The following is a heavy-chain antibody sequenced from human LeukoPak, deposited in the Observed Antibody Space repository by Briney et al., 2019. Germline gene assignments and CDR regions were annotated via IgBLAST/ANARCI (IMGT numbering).Heavy chain of an antibody. CDR1: GGSISINY. Sequence: PSETLSLTCTVSGGSISINYWSWIRQPPGKGLEWIGNIYYNGRTYYSPSLKSRGTISVDTSNNQFSLKLSSVTAADTAVYYCARITDRTIFGEIMHGFDIWGQGTPVTVSS. CDR3: ARITDRTIFGEIMHGFDI. CDR2: IYYNGRT. V-gene: IGHV4-59*04. J-gene: IGHJ3*02. D-gene: IGHD3-3*01.